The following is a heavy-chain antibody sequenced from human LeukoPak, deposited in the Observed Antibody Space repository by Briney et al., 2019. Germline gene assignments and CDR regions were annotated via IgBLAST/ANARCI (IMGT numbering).Heavy chain of an antibody. CDR1: GDSISSYY. CDR2: IFYTGST. Sequence: PSETLSLTCTVSGDSISSYYWSWIRQPPGKGLEWIGWIFYTGSTNYNPSLKSRVTTSLDTSKNQFSLKVTSVTAADSAVYYCAREARGREAPRLFDYWGQGTLVTVSS. D-gene: IGHD1-26*01. J-gene: IGHJ4*02. CDR3: AREARGREAPRLFDY. V-gene: IGHV4-59*01.